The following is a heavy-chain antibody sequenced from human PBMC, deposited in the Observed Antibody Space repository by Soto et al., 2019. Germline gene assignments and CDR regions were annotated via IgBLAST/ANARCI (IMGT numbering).Heavy chain of an antibody. D-gene: IGHD6-13*01. CDR2: ISAYNGNT. V-gene: IGHV1-18*01. J-gene: IGHJ5*02. CDR3: ARDGWIAAAGTPGHVDWFDP. Sequence: ASVKVSCKASGYTFTSYGISWVRQAPGQGLEWMGWISAYNGNTNYAQKLQGRVTMTTDTSTSTAYMELRSLRSDDTAVYYCARDGWIAAAGTPGHVDWFDPWGQGTLVTVSS. CDR1: GYTFTSYG.